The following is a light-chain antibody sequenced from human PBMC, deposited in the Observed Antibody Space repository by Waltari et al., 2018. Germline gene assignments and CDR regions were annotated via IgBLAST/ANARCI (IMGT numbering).Light chain of an antibody. CDR1: QSLLHTDGKTY. CDR2: ALN. V-gene: IGKV2D-29*01. Sequence: EILMTQTPLSLSVTPGQSASISCTSSQSLLHTDGKTYVYLYLQNPGQPPQLLIYALNKLFSGVADRFSGSGSGTDFTLKISRVEAEDVGFYYCMQSKQFPLTFGGGTKVEIK. J-gene: IGKJ4*01. CDR3: MQSKQFPLT.